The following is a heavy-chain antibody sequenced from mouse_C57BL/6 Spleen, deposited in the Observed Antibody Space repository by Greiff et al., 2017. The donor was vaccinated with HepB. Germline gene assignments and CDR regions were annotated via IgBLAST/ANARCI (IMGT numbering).Heavy chain of an antibody. CDR3: AREQYSAMDD. CDR1: GYTFTSYW. Sequence: QVQLQQPGAELVKPGASVKLSCKASGYTFTSYWMHWVKQRPGQGLEWIGMIHPNSGSTNYNENFKSKATLTVDKSASTAYMQLSSLTSEDSAVYYCAREQYSAMDDWGQGTSVTVSS. J-gene: IGHJ4*01. CDR2: IHPNSGST. V-gene: IGHV1-64*01.